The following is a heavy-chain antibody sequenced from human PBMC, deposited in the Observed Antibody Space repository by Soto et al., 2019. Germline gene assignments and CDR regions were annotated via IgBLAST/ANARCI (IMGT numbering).Heavy chain of an antibody. CDR2: ISAYNGNT. Sequence: QVQLVQSGAEVKKPGASVKVSCKASGYTFTSYGISWVRQAPGQGLEWMGWISAYNGNTNYAQKLQGRVNMTTDTTRRTAYMGLGSLRSDDTAVXYCAGXXGSXYWFDPWGQGTLVTVSS. CDR1: GYTFTSYG. V-gene: IGHV1-18*01. CDR3: AGXXGSXYWFDP. J-gene: IGHJ5*02.